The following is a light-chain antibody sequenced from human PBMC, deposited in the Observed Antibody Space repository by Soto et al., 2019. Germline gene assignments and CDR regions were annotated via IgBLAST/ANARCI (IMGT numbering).Light chain of an antibody. Sequence: QSALTQPASLSGSPGQSITISCTGTSSDIGAYDYVSWFQQHTGKAPKLMISEVNNRPSGVSNRFSGSKSGNTAYLTISGLQVQDETDYYCLSYTSSGTYVFGTGTKVTVL. CDR1: SSDIGAYDY. CDR2: EVN. V-gene: IGLV2-14*01. CDR3: LSYTSSGTYV. J-gene: IGLJ1*01.